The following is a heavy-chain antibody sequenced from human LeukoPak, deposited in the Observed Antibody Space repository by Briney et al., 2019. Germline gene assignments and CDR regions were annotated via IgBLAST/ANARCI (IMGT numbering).Heavy chain of an antibody. Sequence: SETLSLNCSVSGYSISSGYFWAWIRQSPGKGLEWIGSISHSGITYSNPSLKSRLIISVDTSNNQISLKLTSVAAADTAVYYCARSRTIRGVIAAYDYWGQGTLVTVSS. D-gene: IGHD3-10*01. CDR1: GYSISSGYF. V-gene: IGHV4-38-2*01. CDR2: ISHSGIT. J-gene: IGHJ4*02. CDR3: ARSRTIRGVIAAYDY.